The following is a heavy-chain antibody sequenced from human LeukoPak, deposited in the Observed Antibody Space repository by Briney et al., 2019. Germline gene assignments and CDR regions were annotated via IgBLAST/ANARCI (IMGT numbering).Heavy chain of an antibody. D-gene: IGHD3-9*01. Sequence: SETLSLTCAVYGGSYSGYYWSWIRQPPGKGLEWIGEINHSGSTNYNLSLKSRVTISVDTAKNQFSLKLSSMTAADTAVYYCASSLVTMKLGRRYYFDYWGQGTLVTVSS. CDR2: INHSGST. V-gene: IGHV4-34*01. CDR3: ASSLVTMKLGRRYYFDY. CDR1: GGSYSGYY. J-gene: IGHJ4*02.